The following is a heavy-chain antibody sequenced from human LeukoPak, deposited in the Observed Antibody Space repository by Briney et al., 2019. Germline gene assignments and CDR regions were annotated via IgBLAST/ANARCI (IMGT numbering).Heavy chain of an antibody. Sequence: SETLSLTCAVYGGSFSGYYWSWIRQPPGKGLEWIGEINHSGSTNYNPSLKSRVTISVDTSKNQFSLKLSSATAADTAVYYCARGGTTIFGVVIRNWFDPWGQGTLVTVSS. CDR3: ARGGTTIFGVVIRNWFDP. V-gene: IGHV4-34*01. CDR2: INHSGST. D-gene: IGHD3-3*01. CDR1: GGSFSGYY. J-gene: IGHJ5*02.